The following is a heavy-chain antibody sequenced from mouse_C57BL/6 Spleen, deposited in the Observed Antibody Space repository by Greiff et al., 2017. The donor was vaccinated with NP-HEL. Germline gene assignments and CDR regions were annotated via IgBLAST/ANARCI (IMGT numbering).Heavy chain of an antibody. CDR2: IHPNSGST. Sequence: VQLQQPGAELVKPGASVKLSCKASGYTFTSYWMHWVKQRPGQGLEWIGMIHPNSGSTNYNEKFKSKATLTVDKSSSTAYMQLSSLTSEDSAVYYCARGDDYDGWFAYWGQGTLVTVSA. D-gene: IGHD2-4*01. CDR3: ARGDDYDGWFAY. CDR1: GYTFTSYW. J-gene: IGHJ3*01. V-gene: IGHV1-64*01.